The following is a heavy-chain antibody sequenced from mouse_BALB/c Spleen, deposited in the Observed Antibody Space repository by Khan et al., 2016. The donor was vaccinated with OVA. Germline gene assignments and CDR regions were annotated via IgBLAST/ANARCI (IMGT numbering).Heavy chain of an antibody. D-gene: IGHD2-3*01. CDR1: GYTFTSYY. CDR2: INPNNGGT. J-gene: IGHJ3*01. Sequence: QVQLQQSGAELVKPGASVKLSCKASGYTFTSYYIYWVKQRPGQGLEWIGEINPNNGGTNFNEKFKIKATLIADKSSSPVYMQLISLTSEDSAVYYCTRDGDGYYGYAYWGQGTLVTVSA. V-gene: IGHV1S81*02. CDR3: TRDGDGYYGYAY.